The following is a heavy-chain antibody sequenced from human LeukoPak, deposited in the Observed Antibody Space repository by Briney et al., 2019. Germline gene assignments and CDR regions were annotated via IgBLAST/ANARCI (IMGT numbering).Heavy chain of an antibody. J-gene: IGHJ6*03. Sequence: ASVKVSCKASGYTFTSYDINWVRQATGQGLEWMGRMNPNSTNTAYAQKFQGRVTMTSNTSIRTAYMELSSLRSEDTAVYYCARGYSSSSGDYYYYYYMDVWGKGTTVTVSS. CDR2: MNPNSTNT. CDR1: GYTFTSYD. CDR3: ARGYSSSSGDYYYYYYMDV. D-gene: IGHD6-6*01. V-gene: IGHV1-8*01.